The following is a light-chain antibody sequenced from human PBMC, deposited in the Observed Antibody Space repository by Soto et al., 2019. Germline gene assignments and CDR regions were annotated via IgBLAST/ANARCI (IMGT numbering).Light chain of an antibody. V-gene: IGKV2-28*01. J-gene: IGKJ4*01. CDR3: MQALRPPLT. CDR1: QSLLNSNGYNC. CDR2: LGS. Sequence: DIVMTQSPLSLPVTPGEPASISCRSSQSLLNSNGYNCLDWYLQRPGQSPQLLIHLGSIRASGVPDRFSASGSGTDFILKISRVEAEDVGVYYCMQALRPPLTFGGGTKVEIK.